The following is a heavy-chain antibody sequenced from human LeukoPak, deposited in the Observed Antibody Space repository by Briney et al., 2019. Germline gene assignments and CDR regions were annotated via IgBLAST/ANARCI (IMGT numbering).Heavy chain of an antibody. V-gene: IGHV1-69*13. D-gene: IGHD6-19*01. CDR3: ASQSIAVAGTGVDY. J-gene: IGHJ4*02. CDR2: IIPIFGTA. CDR1: GGTFSRYA. Sequence: SVKVSCKASGGTFSRYAISWVRQAPGQGLEWMGGIIPIFGTANYAQKFQGRVTITADESTSTAYMELSSLRSEDTAVYYCASQSIAVAGTGVDYWGQGTLVTVSS.